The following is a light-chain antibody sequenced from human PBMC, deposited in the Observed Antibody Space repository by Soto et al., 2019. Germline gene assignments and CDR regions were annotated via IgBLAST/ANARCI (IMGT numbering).Light chain of an antibody. V-gene: IGKV3-15*01. J-gene: IGKJ1*01. CDR1: QSVSSS. CDR2: GAS. CDR3: HQYSNWPPWT. Sequence: EILMTQSPATLSLSPGERATLSCRASQSVSSSLAWYQQKPGQAPRLLIYGASTRATGIPARFSGSGSGTEFTLTISSLQSEDFADYYCHQYSNWPPWTFGQGTKVEIK.